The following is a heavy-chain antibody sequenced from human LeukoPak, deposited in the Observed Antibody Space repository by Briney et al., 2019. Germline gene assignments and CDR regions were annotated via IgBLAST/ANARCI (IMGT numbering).Heavy chain of an antibody. CDR1: GGSISSSSYY. CDR3: ARLQDHGFFDY. J-gene: IGHJ4*02. Sequence: SETLSLTCTVSGGSISSSSYYWGWIRQPPGKGLEWIGSIYYSGSTYYNPSLKGRVTISVDTSKNQFSLKLSSVTAADTAVYYCARLQDHGFFDYWGQGTLVTVSS. CDR2: IYYSGST. V-gene: IGHV4-39*01. D-gene: IGHD4-17*01.